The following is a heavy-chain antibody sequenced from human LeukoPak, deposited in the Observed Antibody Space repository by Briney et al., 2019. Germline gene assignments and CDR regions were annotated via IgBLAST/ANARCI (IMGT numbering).Heavy chain of an antibody. V-gene: IGHV3-21*01. CDR1: GFTFSSYS. CDR2: ISSSSSYI. Sequence: GGSLRLSCAASGFTFSSYSMNWVRQAPGKGLEWVSSISSSSSYIYYADSVKGRFTISRGNAKNSLYLQMNSLRAEDTAAYYCARDGYSGYGDAFDIWGQGTMVTVSS. J-gene: IGHJ3*02. CDR3: ARDGYSGYGDAFDI. D-gene: IGHD5-12*01.